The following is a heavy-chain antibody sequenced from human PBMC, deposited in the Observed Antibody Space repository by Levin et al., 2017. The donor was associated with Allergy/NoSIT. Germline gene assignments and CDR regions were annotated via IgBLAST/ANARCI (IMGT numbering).Heavy chain of an antibody. J-gene: IGHJ4*02. CDR1: GFTFSSYA. Sequence: GESLKISCAASGFTFSSYAMSWVRQAPGKGLEWVSAISGSGGSTYYADSVKGRFTISRDNSKNTLYLQMNSLRAEDTAVYYCANDGVVLMVRQALMGYWGQGTLVTVSS. CDR2: ISGSGGST. V-gene: IGHV3-23*01. CDR3: ANDGVVLMVRQALMGY. D-gene: IGHD2-8*01.